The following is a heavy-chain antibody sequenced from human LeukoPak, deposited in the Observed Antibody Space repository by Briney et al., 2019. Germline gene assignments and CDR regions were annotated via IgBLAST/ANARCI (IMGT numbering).Heavy chain of an antibody. V-gene: IGHV4-30-2*01. D-gene: IGHD4-23*01. CDR2: IYHSGST. J-gene: IGHJ3*02. CDR3: ARPRGKGAFDI. Sequence: SQTLSLTCTISGDSISSGGYYWNWIRQPPGKGLEWIGYIYHSGSTYYNPSLKSRVTISVDTSKNQFSLNLSSVTAADTAVYYCARPRGKGAFDIWGQGTMVTVSS. CDR1: GDSISSGGYY.